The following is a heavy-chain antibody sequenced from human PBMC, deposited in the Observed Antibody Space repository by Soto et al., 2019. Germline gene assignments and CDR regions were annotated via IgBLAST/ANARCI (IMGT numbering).Heavy chain of an antibody. CDR2: IYYSGST. Sequence: PSETLSLTCTVSGGSISSYYWSWIRQPPGKGLEWIGCIYYSGSTNYNPSLKSRVTISVDTSKNQFSLKLSSVTAADTAVYYCARDNNYGSGSPYALASWFDPWGQGTLVTVSS. CDR1: GGSISSYY. CDR3: ARDNNYGSGSPYALASWFDP. V-gene: IGHV4-59*01. J-gene: IGHJ5*02. D-gene: IGHD3-10*01.